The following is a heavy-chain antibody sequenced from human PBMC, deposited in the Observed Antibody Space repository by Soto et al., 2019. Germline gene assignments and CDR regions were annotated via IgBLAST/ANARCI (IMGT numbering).Heavy chain of an antibody. CDR3: ARAGAAAGKVEY. D-gene: IGHD6-13*01. J-gene: IGHJ4*02. CDR2: IDGDGTST. CDR1: GFSFSTYW. Sequence: EVQLVASGGGLVQPGGSLRLSCAASGFSFSTYWMHWVRQAPGRGLVGVSRIDGDGTSTTYADSVKGRFTISRDNAKNTLYLQINSLRAEDTALYYCARAGAAAGKVEYWGQGTLVTVSS. V-gene: IGHV3-74*01.